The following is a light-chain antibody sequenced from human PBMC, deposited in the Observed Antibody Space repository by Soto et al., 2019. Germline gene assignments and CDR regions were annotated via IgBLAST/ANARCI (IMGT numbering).Light chain of an antibody. V-gene: IGKV3-15*01. CDR3: QQYNKWPPT. Sequence: EIEMTQSPATLSVSPGERATVSCRASQSVSSDLAWYQQKPGQAPRLLIYGASTRAIGIPARFSGSGSGTEFTLTISSLQYEDFAVYYCQQYNKWPPTFGQGTRMEIK. CDR2: GAS. CDR1: QSVSSD. J-gene: IGKJ5*01.